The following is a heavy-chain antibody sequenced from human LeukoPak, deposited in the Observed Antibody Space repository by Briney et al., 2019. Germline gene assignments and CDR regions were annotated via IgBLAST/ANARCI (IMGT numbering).Heavy chain of an antibody. CDR2: ISSSGSTT. D-gene: IGHD3-10*01. V-gene: IGHV3-48*01. CDR3: ARDAPPVLLWFGGADLYYYGMDV. Sequence: GKGLXXXSYISSSGSTTYYADSVKGRFTISRDNSKNTLYLQMNSLRAEDTAVYYCARDAPPVLLWFGGADLYYYGMDVWGQGTTVTVSS. J-gene: IGHJ6*02.